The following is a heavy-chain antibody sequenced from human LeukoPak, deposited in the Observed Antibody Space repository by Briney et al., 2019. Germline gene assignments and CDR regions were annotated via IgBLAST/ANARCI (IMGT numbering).Heavy chain of an antibody. CDR3: AKEYGDYNSYFDY. CDR2: ISGSGDST. J-gene: IGHJ4*02. D-gene: IGHD4-17*01. V-gene: IGHV3-23*01. Sequence: GGSLRLSCAASGFTFRSYAMSWVRQAPGKGLEWVSAISGSGDSTYYADSVKGRFTISRDNSKNTLYLQMNNLRAEDTAIYYCAKEYGDYNSYFDYWGQGTLVTVSS. CDR1: GFTFRSYA.